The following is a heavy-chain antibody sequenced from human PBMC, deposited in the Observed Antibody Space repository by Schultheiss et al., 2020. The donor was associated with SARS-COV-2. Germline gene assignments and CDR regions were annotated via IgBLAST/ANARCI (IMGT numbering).Heavy chain of an antibody. J-gene: IGHJ6*02. D-gene: IGHD3-10*01. CDR2: INHSGST. V-gene: IGHV4-4*02. CDR1: GGSISSSNW. Sequence: SETLSLTCAVSGGSISSSNWWSWVRQPPGKGLEWIGEINHSGSTNYNPSLKSRVTISVDTSKNQFSLRLSSVTAADTAVYYCVRVVRVRTGDYYYGMDVWGQGTTVTVSS. CDR3: VRVVRVRTGDYYYGMDV.